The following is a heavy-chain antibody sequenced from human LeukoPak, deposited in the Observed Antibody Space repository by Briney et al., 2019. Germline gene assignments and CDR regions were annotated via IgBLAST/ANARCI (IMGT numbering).Heavy chain of an antibody. J-gene: IGHJ6*03. CDR1: GYTFTSYD. Sequence: ASEKVSCKASGYTFTSYDINWVRQATGQGLEWMGWMNPNSGNTGYAQKFQGRVTMTRNTSISTAYMELSSLRSEDTAVYYCARRIQLWSHHPYYYYYMDVWGKGTTVTVSS. V-gene: IGHV1-8*01. CDR2: MNPNSGNT. CDR3: ARRIQLWSHHPYYYYYMDV. D-gene: IGHD5-18*01.